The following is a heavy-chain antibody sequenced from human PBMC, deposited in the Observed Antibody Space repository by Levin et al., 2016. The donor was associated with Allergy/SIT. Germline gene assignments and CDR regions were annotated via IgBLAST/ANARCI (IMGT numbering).Heavy chain of an antibody. J-gene: IGHJ4*02. V-gene: IGHV1-69*04. D-gene: IGHD3-22*01. CDR3: AREADYDSSGQGCGY. CDR2: IIPILGIA. Sequence: WVRQAPGQGLEWMGRIIPILGIANYAQKFQGRVTITADKSTSTAYMELSSLRSEDTAVYYCAREADYDSSGQGCGYWGQGTLVTVSS.